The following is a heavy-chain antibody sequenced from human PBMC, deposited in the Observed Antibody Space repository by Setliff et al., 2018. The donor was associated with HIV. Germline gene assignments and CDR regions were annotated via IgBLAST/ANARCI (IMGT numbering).Heavy chain of an antibody. D-gene: IGHD5-18*01. Sequence: PSETLSLTCSVSGGSMSTYYWSWIRQPAGKRLEWIGRVYTSGSTIYNPSLKSRVTISVDTSKNQFSLQLTSVTAADTAVYYCARDSGGYNYGFAVGSFDYWGQGALVTVS. CDR2: VYTSGST. CDR3: ARDSGGYNYGFAVGSFDY. CDR1: GGSMSTYY. V-gene: IGHV4-4*07. J-gene: IGHJ4*02.